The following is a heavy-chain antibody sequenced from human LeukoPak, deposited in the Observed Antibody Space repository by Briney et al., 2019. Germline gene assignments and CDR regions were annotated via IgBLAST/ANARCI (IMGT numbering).Heavy chain of an antibody. D-gene: IGHD3-22*01. CDR2: IYYSGRT. Sequence: SETLSLTCTVSGGSISSSSYYWVWIRHPPGKRLECIGSIYYSGRTFYTPSLKTRVTISVHAYKNQFSLKLSSVTAADTAVYYCARPARDYYYDSSGYWLAYDVWGKGTTVTVSS. CDR3: ARPARDYYYDSSGYWLAYDV. V-gene: IGHV4-39*01. CDR1: GGSISSSSYY. J-gene: IGHJ6*04.